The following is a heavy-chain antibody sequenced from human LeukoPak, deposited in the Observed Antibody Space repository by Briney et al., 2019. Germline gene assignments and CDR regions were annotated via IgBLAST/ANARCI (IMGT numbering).Heavy chain of an antibody. V-gene: IGHV1-8*03. CDR2: MNPNSGHT. CDR1: GYTFSSSD. CDR3: ARGVDYALWSDSSYQFYYMDV. J-gene: IGHJ6*03. Sequence: ASVKVSCKVSGYTFSSSDINWVRQATGQGLEWMGWMNPNSGHTGYAQKFQGRITFTKNTSISTAYMELSSLRPEDTAVYFCARGVDYALWSDSSYQFYYMDVWGKGATVTVSS. D-gene: IGHD3-3*01.